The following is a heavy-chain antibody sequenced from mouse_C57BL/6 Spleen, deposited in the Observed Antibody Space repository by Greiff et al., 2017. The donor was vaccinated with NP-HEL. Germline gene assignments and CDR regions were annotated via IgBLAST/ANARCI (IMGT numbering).Heavy chain of an antibody. CDR2: ISSGGSYT. V-gene: IGHV5-6*01. CDR3: ARQNYGSREGFAY. CDR1: GFTFSSYG. D-gene: IGHD1-1*01. Sequence: EVMLVESGGDLVKPGGSLKLSCAASGFTFSSYGMSWVRQTPDKRLEWVATISSGGSYTYYPDSVKGRFTISRDNAKNTLYLQMSSLKSEDTAMYYCARQNYGSREGFAYWGQGTLVTVSA. J-gene: IGHJ3*01.